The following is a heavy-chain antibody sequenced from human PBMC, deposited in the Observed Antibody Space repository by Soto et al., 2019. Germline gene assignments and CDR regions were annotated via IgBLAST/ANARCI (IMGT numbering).Heavy chain of an antibody. D-gene: IGHD5-18*01. Sequence: QVQLQESGPGLVKPSQTLSLACTVSGGSVGSGEYYYSWIRQPPGKGLEWIGYIYDSGITDYTPSLHGRVTMSLDRSKNQVSLKLSSVTAADTAVYFCARDVAHGYTENVWGQGTMVTVSS. CDR3: ARDVAHGYTENV. CDR1: GGSVGSGEYY. V-gene: IGHV4-30-4*01. CDR2: IYDSGIT. J-gene: IGHJ3*01.